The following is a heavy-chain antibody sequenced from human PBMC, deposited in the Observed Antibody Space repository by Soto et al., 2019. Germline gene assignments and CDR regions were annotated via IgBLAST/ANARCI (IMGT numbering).Heavy chain of an antibody. Sequence: ASVKVSCKASGYTFTGYYMHWVRQAPGQGLEWMGWINPNSGGTNYAQKFQGWVTMTRDTSITTAYMELSRLRSDDTAVYYCARDVVGSDFFDSWAQGTLVTVSS. CDR1: GYTFTGYY. D-gene: IGHD1-26*01. J-gene: IGHJ4*02. CDR3: ARDVVGSDFFDS. V-gene: IGHV1-2*04. CDR2: INPNSGGT.